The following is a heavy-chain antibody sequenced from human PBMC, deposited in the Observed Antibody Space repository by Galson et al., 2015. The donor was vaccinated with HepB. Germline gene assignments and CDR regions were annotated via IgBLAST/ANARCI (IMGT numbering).Heavy chain of an antibody. CDR2: IRKKSYGGTT. V-gene: IGHV3-49*03. Sequence: SLRLSCAASGFTFDNYAMSWFCQAPGKGLEWVGFIRKKSYGGTTEYAASVKGRFTISRDDSKSIAYLQMNSLKTEDTALYYCRRDAKGGYGPFDYWGQGTLVTVSS. CDR1: GFTFDNYA. J-gene: IGHJ4*02. CDR3: RRDAKGGYGPFDY. D-gene: IGHD5-12*01.